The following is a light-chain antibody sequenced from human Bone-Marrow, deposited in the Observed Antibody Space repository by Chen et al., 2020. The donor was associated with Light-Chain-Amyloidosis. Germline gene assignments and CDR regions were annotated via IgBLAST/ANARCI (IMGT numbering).Light chain of an antibody. CDR1: NIGTTS. V-gene: IGLV3-21*02. CDR3: QVWGRSSDRPV. J-gene: IGLJ3*02. Sequence: SYVLTPPSSVSVAPGQPATIACGGNNIGTTSVQWYQQPPGQAPLLVVYDDSDRPSGIPERLSGSNSGNTATLTISRVEDGDEADYYCQVWGRSSDRPVFGGGTKLTVL. CDR2: DDS.